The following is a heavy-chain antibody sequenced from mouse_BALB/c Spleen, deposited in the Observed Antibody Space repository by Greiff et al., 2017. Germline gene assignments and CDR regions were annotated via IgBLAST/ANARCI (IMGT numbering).Heavy chain of an antibody. CDR3: ARGDRYGTRFAY. D-gene: IGHD2-1*01. V-gene: IGHV1S130*01. CDR1: GYTFTSSW. Sequence: VQLQQSGSVLVRPGASVKLSCKASGYTFTSSWMHWAKQRPGQGLEWIGEIHPNSGNTNYNEKFKGKATLTVDTSSSTAYVDLSSLTSEDSAVYYCARGDRYGTRFAYWGQGTLVTVSA. CDR2: IHPNSGNT. J-gene: IGHJ3*01.